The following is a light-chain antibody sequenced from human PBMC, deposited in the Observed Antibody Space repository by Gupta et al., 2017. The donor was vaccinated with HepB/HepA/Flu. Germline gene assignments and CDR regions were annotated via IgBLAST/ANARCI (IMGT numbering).Light chain of an antibody. V-gene: IGKV3-20*01. J-gene: IGKJ2*01. CDR3: QQYDGSSFT. CDR2: SAS. CDR1: QSVSTAY. Sequence: IVLTQYPGTLSLSPGERATLSCRASQSVSTAYLAWYQQKPGQAPRLLIHSASSRATGVPNRFSGSGSGTDFTLTINRLEPEDFAVYYCQQYDGSSFTFGQGTKLDIK.